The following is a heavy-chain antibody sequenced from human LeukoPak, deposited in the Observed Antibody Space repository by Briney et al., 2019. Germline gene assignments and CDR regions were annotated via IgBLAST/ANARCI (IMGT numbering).Heavy chain of an antibody. CDR2: IYYSGST. J-gene: IGHJ6*03. D-gene: IGHD6-19*01. Sequence: TSETLSLTCTVSGGSISSSSYYWGWIRQPPGKGLEWIGSIYYSGSTYYNPSLKSRVTISVDTSKNQFSLKLSSVTDADTAVYYCAREDQSRWGSGWSYYYYYYMDVWGKGTTVTVSS. CDR1: GGSISSSSYY. CDR3: AREDQSRWGSGWSYYYYYYMDV. V-gene: IGHV4-39*07.